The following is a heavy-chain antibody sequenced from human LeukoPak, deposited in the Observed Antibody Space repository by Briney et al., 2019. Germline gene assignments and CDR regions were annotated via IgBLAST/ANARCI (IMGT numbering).Heavy chain of an antibody. Sequence: GGSLRLSGAASGFTLSSHRMDWVRQAPGKGLEWVSSISSRSSFKDYADSVKGRFTISRDNAKNLLYLQMNSLRAEDTAVYFCAKDGGFWSDYSYFDYWGQGTQVTVSS. CDR3: AKDGGFWSDYSYFDY. D-gene: IGHD3-3*01. CDR2: ISSRSSFK. V-gene: IGHV3-21*06. CDR1: GFTLSSHR. J-gene: IGHJ4*02.